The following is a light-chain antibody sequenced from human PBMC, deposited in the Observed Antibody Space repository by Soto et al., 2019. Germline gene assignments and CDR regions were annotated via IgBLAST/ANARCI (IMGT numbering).Light chain of an antibody. CDR1: QNIRPK. Sequence: DIQVTQSPASPSASVGDRVSITCRASQNIRPKLNWYQQRPGKSPQLLIYAASTLQSGVPSRFSGSGSGTEFTLTIISLQPEDFATYYCQQSYRCPKTFGRGTKV. CDR2: AAS. J-gene: IGKJ1*01. V-gene: IGKV1-39*01. CDR3: QQSYRCPKT.